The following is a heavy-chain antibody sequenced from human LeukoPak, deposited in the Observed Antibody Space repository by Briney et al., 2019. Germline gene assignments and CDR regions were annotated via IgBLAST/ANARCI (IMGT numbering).Heavy chain of an antibody. D-gene: IGHD6-6*01. V-gene: IGHV3-23*01. CDR3: ARGRYSSSPFDP. CDR2: TNSRGDNT. J-gene: IGHJ5*02. CDR1: GFTFSTYA. Sequence: GGSLRLSCAASGFTFSTYALHWVRQAPGKGLEWVVATNSRGDNTFYTDSVKGRFTISRDNSKNTLYLQMNSLRAEDTAVYYCARGRYSSSPFDPWGQGTLVTVSS.